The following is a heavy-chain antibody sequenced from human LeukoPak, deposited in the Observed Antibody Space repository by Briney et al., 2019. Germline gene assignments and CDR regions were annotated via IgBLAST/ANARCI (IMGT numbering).Heavy chain of an antibody. CDR1: GGSISSSWYY. D-gene: IGHD6-6*01. CDR2: IYYSGST. CDR3: AKATGAALDTRFDP. Sequence: PSESLSLTCTVSGGSISSSWYYWGWIRQSPGKGLEWLGSIYYSGSTYYNSSLERRVTISVDTAKNQFSLKISSVTAGDTTVYHCAKATGAALDTRFDPRGEGTLVTVSS. J-gene: IGHJ5*02. V-gene: IGHV4-39*01.